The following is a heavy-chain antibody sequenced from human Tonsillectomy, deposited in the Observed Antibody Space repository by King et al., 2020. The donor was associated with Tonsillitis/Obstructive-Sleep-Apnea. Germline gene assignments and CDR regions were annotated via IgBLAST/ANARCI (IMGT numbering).Heavy chain of an antibody. J-gene: IGHJ2*01. CDR1: GFSVSRNY. CDR3: ARAPVVPASWFFEL. CDR2: IYSGSGT. Sequence: VQLVESGGGLIQPGGSLRLSCAASGFSVSRNYMSWVRQPPGKGLEWVSVIYSGSGTYYADSVKGRFTISRDNSKNTLYLQMNSLRAEDTAVYYCARAPVVPASWFFELWGRGTLAT. V-gene: IGHV3-53*01. D-gene: IGHD2-2*01.